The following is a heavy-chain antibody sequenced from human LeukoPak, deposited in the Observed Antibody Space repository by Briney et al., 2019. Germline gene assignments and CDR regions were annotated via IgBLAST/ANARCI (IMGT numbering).Heavy chain of an antibody. CDR2: IIPIFGTA. CDR1: GGTFSSYA. J-gene: IGHJ5*02. CDR3: ARGPIAARPDNWFDP. Sequence: SVKVSCKASGGTFSSYAISWVRQAPGQGLEWMGGIIPIFGTANYAQKFQGRVTITTDESTSTAYMELSSLRSEDTAVYSCARGPIAARPDNWFDPWGQGTLVTVSS. D-gene: IGHD6-6*01. V-gene: IGHV1-69*05.